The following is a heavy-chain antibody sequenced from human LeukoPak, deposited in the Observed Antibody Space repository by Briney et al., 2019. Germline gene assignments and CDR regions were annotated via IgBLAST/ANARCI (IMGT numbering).Heavy chain of an antibody. V-gene: IGHV3-64*01. D-gene: IGHD1-26*01. CDR2: ISSNGGST. J-gene: IGHJ6*03. CDR3: ARDPRVGATTDYYYYMDV. CDR1: GFTFSSYA. Sequence: GGSLRLSCAASGFTFSSYAMHWVRQAPGKGLEYVSAISSNGGSTYYANSVKGRFTISRDNSKNTLYLQMGSLRAEDMAVYYCARDPRVGATTDYYYYMDVWGKGTTVTVS.